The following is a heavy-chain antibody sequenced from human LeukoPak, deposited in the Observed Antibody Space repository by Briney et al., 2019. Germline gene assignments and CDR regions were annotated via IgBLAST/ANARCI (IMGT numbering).Heavy chain of an antibody. J-gene: IGHJ4*02. CDR1: GYTFTGYY. CDR2: INPNSGGT. V-gene: IGHV1-2*06. Sequence: ASVKVSCKASGYTFTGYYMHRVRQAPGQGLEWMGRINPNSGGTNYAQKFQGRVTMTRDTSISTAYMELSRLRSDDTAVYYCARDFNYYDSSGYPYWGQGTLVTVSS. CDR3: ARDFNYYDSSGYPY. D-gene: IGHD3-22*01.